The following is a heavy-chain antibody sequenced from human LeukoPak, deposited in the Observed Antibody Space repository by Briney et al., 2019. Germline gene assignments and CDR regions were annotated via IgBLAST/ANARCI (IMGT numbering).Heavy chain of an antibody. J-gene: IGHJ4*02. CDR2: QDGNNK. CDR1: GFTFSSYT. Sequence: QSGGSLRLSCAASGFTFSSYTFHWVRQAPGKGLEWVAVQDGNNKYYTDSVKGRFTISRDNSKNTLYLQMNSLRAEDTAVYYCARDDRGYSGYHFDHWGQGTPVTVSS. CDR3: ARDDRGYSGYHFDH. V-gene: IGHV3-30-3*01. D-gene: IGHD5-12*01.